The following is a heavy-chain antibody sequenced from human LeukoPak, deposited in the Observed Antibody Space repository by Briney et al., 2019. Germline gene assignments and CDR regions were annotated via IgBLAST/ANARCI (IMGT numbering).Heavy chain of an antibody. Sequence: GGSLRLSCAASGFTFSSFGMHWVRQAPGRGLEWVALLSFDGNHQFYADSVKGRFTLSRDNFKNMVFLEMTSLRVEDTAVYYCARDWFDSGWYLGHWGQGALVTVSS. V-gene: IGHV3-30*03. CDR1: GFTFSSFG. CDR3: ARDWFDSGWYLGH. D-gene: IGHD6-19*01. J-gene: IGHJ4*02. CDR2: LSFDGNHQ.